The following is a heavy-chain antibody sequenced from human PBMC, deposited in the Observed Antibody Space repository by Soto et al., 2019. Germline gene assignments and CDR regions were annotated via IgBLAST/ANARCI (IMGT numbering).Heavy chain of an antibody. CDR3: ARDPHEGVYDY. CDR1: GYTFTGYY. Sequence: ASVKVSCKASGYTFTGYYLHWIRQAPGQGLQWMGWMRPDSGGANYAQKFQGRVSMTRDTSTSTFYMELSRLASDDTAVYYCARDPHEGVYDYWGQGTQVTV. J-gene: IGHJ4*02. D-gene: IGHD3-16*01. V-gene: IGHV1-2*02. CDR2: MRPDSGGA.